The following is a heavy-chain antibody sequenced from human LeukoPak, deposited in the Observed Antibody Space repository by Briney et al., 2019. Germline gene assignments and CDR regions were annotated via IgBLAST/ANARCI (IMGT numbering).Heavy chain of an antibody. Sequence: SVKVSCKASGGTFSSYAISWVRQAPGQGLEWMGRIIPILGIANYAQKFQGRVTITADKSTSTAYMELSSLRSEDTAVYYCARDLWNFYDDSGYNRDFDSWGQGTLVTVSS. CDR3: ARDLWNFYDDSGYNRDFDS. J-gene: IGHJ5*01. CDR1: GGTFSSYA. CDR2: IIPILGIA. D-gene: IGHD3-22*01. V-gene: IGHV1-69*04.